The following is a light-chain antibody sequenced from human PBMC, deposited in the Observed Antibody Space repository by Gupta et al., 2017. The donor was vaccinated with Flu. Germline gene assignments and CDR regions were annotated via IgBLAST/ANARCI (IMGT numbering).Light chain of an antibody. Sequence: QSALTQPASVSGSPGQSITISCTGPSSVVGSYNLVSWYQQHQGKAPKLIIYEASKRPSGVSTRFSGSKSGNTASLTISGLQTEDDADYYCCSFAGSSTWVFGGGTKLTVL. J-gene: IGLJ3*02. V-gene: IGLV2-23*01. CDR1: SSVVGSYNL. CDR2: EAS. CDR3: CSFAGSSTWV.